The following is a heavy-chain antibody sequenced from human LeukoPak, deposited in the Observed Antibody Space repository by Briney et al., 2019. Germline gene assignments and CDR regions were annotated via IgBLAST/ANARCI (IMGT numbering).Heavy chain of an antibody. V-gene: IGHV1-2*02. CDR3: ARDGTISYYMDV. CDR1: GYTFTGYY. J-gene: IGHJ6*03. CDR2: INPNSGGT. Sequence: ASVKVSCKASGYTFTGYYMHWVGQAPGQGLEWMGWINPNSGGTNYAQKFQGRVTMTRDTSISAAYMELSRLRSDDTAVYYCARDGTISYYMDVWGKGTTVTVSS. D-gene: IGHD3-9*01.